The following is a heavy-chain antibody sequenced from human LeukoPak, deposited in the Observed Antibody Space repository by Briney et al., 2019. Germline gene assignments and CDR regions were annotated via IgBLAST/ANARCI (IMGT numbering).Heavy chain of an antibody. J-gene: IGHJ4*02. CDR2: MNPNSGNT. Sequence: ASVKVSCKASGYTFTSYDINWVRQATGQGLEWMGWMNPNSGNTGYAQKFQGRVTITRNTSISTAYMELSSLRSEDTAVYYCARGGYCSSTSCNDYWGQGTLVTVSS. CDR1: GYTFTSYD. V-gene: IGHV1-8*03. D-gene: IGHD2-2*01. CDR3: ARGGYCSSTSCNDY.